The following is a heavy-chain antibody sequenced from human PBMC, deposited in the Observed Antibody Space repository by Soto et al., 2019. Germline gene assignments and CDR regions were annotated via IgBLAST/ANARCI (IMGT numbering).Heavy chain of an antibody. D-gene: IGHD3-3*01. CDR2: IYPGDSDT. J-gene: IGHJ3*02. Sequence: GESLEISCKGSGYSFTSYWIGWVRQMPGKGLEWIGIIYPGDSDTRYSPSFQGQVTISADKSIRTAYLQWSSLKASDTAMYYCARLFPPIDHPGAFDIRGQGTLSTAS. CDR1: GYSFTSYW. CDR3: ARLFPPIDHPGAFDI. V-gene: IGHV5-51*01.